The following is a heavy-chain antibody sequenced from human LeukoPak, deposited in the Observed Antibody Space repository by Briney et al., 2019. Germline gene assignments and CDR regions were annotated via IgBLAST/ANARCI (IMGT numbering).Heavy chain of an antibody. CDR1: GFTFSIYA. CDR2: ISGGSEST. Sequence: PGGSLRLSCVASGFTFSIYAMTWVRQAPGKGLEWVSGISGGSESTYYADSVKGRFTISRDNSKNTLYMEMNNLRGADTAVYYCAEGWTAVGSWGQGTRVTVSS. CDR3: AEGWTAVGS. J-gene: IGHJ5*02. D-gene: IGHD1-26*01. V-gene: IGHV3-23*01.